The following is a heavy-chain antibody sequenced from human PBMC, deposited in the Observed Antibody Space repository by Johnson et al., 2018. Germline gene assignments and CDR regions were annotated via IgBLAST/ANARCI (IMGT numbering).Heavy chain of an antibody. CDR3: ARGGLRWIQFHH. CDR1: GFTFSSYG. V-gene: IGHV3-30*03. CDR2: ISSDGSNK. J-gene: IGHJ1*01. Sequence: QVQLVESGGGVVQXGRSXRLXCAASGFTFSSYGMHWVRQAPGKGLEWVAVISSDGSNKYYADSVKGRFTISRDNSKNTLYLQMNSLRAEDTAVYYCARGGLRWIQFHHRGQGTLATVSS. D-gene: IGHD4-23*01.